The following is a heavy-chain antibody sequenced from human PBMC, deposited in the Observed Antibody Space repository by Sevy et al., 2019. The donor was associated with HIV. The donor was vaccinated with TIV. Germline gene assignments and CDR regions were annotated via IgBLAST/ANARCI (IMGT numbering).Heavy chain of an antibody. J-gene: IGHJ3*02. V-gene: IGHV3-48*02. CDR1: GFTFSSFS. CDR2: ISSSGSSI. Sequence: GGSLRLSCAASGFTFSSFSMNWVRQAPGKTLEWISYISSSGSSIYYADSVKGRFSISRDNAKRSLYLQMNSLRDEDTAVDYCARASSPYCGGDCLYAFNIWGQGTMVTVSS. CDR3: ARASSPYCGGDCLYAFNI. D-gene: IGHD2-21*02.